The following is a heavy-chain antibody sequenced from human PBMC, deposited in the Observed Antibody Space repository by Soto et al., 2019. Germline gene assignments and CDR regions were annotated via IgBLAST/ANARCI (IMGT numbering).Heavy chain of an antibody. V-gene: IGHV2-5*02. CDR2: IYWDDDK. Sequence: QITLKESGPTLVKPTQTLTLTCTFSGFSLSTSGVGVGWIRQPPGKALEWLALIYWDDDKRYSPSLKSRLTIXXDXSXSQVVLTVTNMDPVDTATYYCAHLNSLNSYYYGMDVWGQGTTVTVSS. J-gene: IGHJ6*02. CDR1: GFSLSTSGVG. D-gene: IGHD1-20*01. CDR3: AHLNSLNSYYYGMDV.